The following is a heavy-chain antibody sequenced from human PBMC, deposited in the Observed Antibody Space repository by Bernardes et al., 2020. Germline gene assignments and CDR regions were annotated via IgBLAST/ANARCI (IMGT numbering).Heavy chain of an antibody. V-gene: IGHV3-21*01. J-gene: IGHJ4*02. CDR3: ARDFWGLDY. D-gene: IGHD7-27*01. CDR1: GFTFSSYS. CDR2: IISSGSYV. Sequence: GGSLRLSCAASGFTFSSYSMIWVRQAPGKGLEWVSSIISSGSYVYYADSVKGRFTISRDNAKNSLYVQMNSLRAEDTAVYYCARDFWGLDYWGQGTLVTVSS.